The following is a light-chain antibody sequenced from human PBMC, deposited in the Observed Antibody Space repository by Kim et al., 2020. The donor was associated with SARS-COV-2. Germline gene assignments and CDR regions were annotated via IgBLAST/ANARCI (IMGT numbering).Light chain of an antibody. Sequence: DIQMTQSPSSLSASVGDRVSITCRASQSISTYLNWYQQKPGKAPKILIYAASSLQSGVPSRFNGSGSGTDFTLTINSLQPEDFATYFCQHSYSTPGTFGQGTKVDIK. CDR2: AAS. V-gene: IGKV1-39*01. CDR3: QHSYSTPGT. CDR1: QSISTY. J-gene: IGKJ1*01.